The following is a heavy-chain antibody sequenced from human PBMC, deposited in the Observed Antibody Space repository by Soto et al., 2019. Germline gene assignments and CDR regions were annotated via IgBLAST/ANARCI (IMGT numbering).Heavy chain of an antibody. J-gene: IGHJ4*02. CDR2: IYYSGST. CDR3: ASPGVDTAMGFDY. D-gene: IGHD5-18*01. Sequence: QVQLQESGPGLVKPSETLSLTCTVSGGSTSSYYWSWIRQPPGKGLEWIGYIYYSGSTNYNPSLKSRVTISVDTSKNQFSLKLSSVTAADTAVYYCASPGVDTAMGFDYWGQGTLVTVSS. V-gene: IGHV4-59*01. CDR1: GGSTSSYY.